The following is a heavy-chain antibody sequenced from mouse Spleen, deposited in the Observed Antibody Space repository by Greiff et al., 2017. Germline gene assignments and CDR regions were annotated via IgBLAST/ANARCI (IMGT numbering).Heavy chain of an antibody. D-gene: IGHD2-14*01. CDR3: ATYYRYDDWFAY. J-gene: IGHJ3*01. CDR2: IYPGSGST. Sequence: VQLQQPGAELVKPGASVKMSCKASGYTFTSYWITWVKQRPGQGLEWIGDIYPGSGSTNYNEKFKSKATLTVDTSSSTAYMQLSSLTSEDSAVYYCATYYRYDDWFAYWGQGTLVTVSA. CDR1: GYTFTSYW. V-gene: IGHV1-55*01.